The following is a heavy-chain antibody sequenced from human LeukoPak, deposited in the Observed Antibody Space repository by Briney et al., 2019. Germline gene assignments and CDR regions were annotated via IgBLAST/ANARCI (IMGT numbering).Heavy chain of an antibody. CDR2: VSGVGGST. J-gene: IGHJ4*02. D-gene: IGHD3-16*01. V-gene: IGHV3-23*01. CDR3: AKRTVGEGPPFDY. CDR1: GFIFRNYA. Sequence: GGSLRLSCAASGFIFRNYAMTWVRQAPGKGLEWVSAVSGVGGSTYYADSVKGRFTISRDNSKSTLYLQMNSLRAEDTGVYYCAKRTVGEGPPFDYWGQGTLVTVSS.